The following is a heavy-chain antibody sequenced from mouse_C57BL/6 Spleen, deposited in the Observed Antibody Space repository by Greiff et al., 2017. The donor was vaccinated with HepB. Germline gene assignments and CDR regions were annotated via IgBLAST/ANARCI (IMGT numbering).Heavy chain of an antibody. D-gene: IGHD2-4*01. Sequence: DVKLVESGGDLVKPGGSLKLSCAASGFTFSSYGMSWVRQTPDKRLEWVATISSGGSYTYYPDSVKGRFIISRDNAKNTLYLHMSSLKSEDTAMYYCARDDSFDYWGQGTTLTVSS. CDR3: ARDDSFDY. J-gene: IGHJ2*01. V-gene: IGHV5-6*02. CDR1: GFTFSSYG. CDR2: ISSGGSYT.